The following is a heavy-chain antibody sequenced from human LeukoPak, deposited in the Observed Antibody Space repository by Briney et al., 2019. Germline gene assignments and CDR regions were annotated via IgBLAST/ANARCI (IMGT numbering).Heavy chain of an antibody. D-gene: IGHD1-26*01. V-gene: IGHV3-33*03. CDR3: VKDHRDSGNYYYYYGMDV. Sequence: PGGSLRLSCAASGFTFSNYAMHWVRQAPGKGLEWVAVIWYDGSPKYYPDSVKGRFTISRDNSKSTLYLQMDSLRAEDTAVYACVKDHRDSGNYYYYYGMDVWGQGTTVAVSS. J-gene: IGHJ6*02. CDR2: IWYDGSPK. CDR1: GFTFSNYA.